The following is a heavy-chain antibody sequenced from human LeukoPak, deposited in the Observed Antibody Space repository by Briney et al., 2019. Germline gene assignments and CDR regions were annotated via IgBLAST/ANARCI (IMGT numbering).Heavy chain of an antibody. CDR3: AKASDSSGPGANFDY. J-gene: IGHJ4*02. D-gene: IGHD3-22*01. Sequence: SGGSLRLSCAASGFTFSSYGMSWVRQAPGKGLEWVSAISGSGGSTYYADSVKGRFTISRDNSKNTLYLQMNSLRAEDTAVYYCAKASDSSGPGANFDYWGQGTLVTVSS. CDR1: GFTFSSYG. V-gene: IGHV3-23*01. CDR2: ISGSGGST.